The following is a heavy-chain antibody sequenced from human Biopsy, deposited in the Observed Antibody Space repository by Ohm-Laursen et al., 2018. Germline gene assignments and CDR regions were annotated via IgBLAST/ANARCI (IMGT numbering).Heavy chain of an antibody. D-gene: IGHD1-26*01. J-gene: IGHJ2*01. CDR3: AIDDLVFSGSPGYFDL. Sequence: SVKVSCKASGYTFTDYYISWVRQAPGQGLEWMAGIIPNSGGVNYAQRFQGRVTVTRDTSTSTVYMELKSLTSDDTAVYYCAIDDLVFSGSPGYFDLWGRGTRVSVSS. V-gene: IGHV1-2*02. CDR1: GYTFTDYY. CDR2: IIPNSGGV.